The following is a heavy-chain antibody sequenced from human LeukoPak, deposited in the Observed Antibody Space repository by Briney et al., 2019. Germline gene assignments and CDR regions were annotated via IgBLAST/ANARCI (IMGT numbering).Heavy chain of an antibody. J-gene: IGHJ4*02. CDR2: IKSKTDGGTT. V-gene: IGHV3-15*01. CDR3: TTDHGAPYCSSTSCPGYFDY. Sequence: GGSLRLSCAASGFTFSNAWMSWVRQAQGKGLEWVGRIKSKTDGGTTDYAAPVKGRFTISRDDSKNTLYLQMNSLKTEDTAVYYCTTDHGAPYCSSTSCPGYFDYWGQGTLVTVSS. D-gene: IGHD2-2*01. CDR1: GFTFSNAW.